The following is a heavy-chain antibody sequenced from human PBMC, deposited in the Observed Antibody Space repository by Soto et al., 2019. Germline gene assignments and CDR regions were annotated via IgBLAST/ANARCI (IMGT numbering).Heavy chain of an antibody. Sequence: LSLTCAASGFTFSSYAMSWVRQAPGKGLEWVSAISGSGGSTYYADSVKGRFTISRDNSKNTLYLQMNSLRAEDTAVYYCAKESLEATQAFDIWGQGTMVTVSS. V-gene: IGHV3-23*01. CDR3: AKESLEATQAFDI. J-gene: IGHJ3*02. CDR1: GFTFSSYA. CDR2: ISGSGGST. D-gene: IGHD5-12*01.